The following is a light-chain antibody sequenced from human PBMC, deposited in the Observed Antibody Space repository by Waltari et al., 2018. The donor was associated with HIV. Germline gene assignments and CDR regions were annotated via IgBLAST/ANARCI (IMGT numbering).Light chain of an antibody. CDR2: AAS. CDR1: QGISNY. CDR3: QKYNSAPLYS. V-gene: IGKV1-27*01. Sequence: DIQMTQSPSSLSASVGDRVTITCRASQGISNYLAWYQQKPRKVPKLLIYAASTLQSGVPSRFSGSGSGTDFTLTISSLQPEDVATYYCQKYNSAPLYSFGQGTKLEIK. J-gene: IGKJ2*03.